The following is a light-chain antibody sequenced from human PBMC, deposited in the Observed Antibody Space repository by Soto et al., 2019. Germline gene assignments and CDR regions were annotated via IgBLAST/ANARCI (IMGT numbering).Light chain of an antibody. CDR3: QQRRVWPLT. CDR1: QSVGYY. V-gene: IGKV3-11*01. J-gene: IGKJ4*01. Sequence: VLTQSPDILSLSPGERATLSCRASQSVGYYLAWYQQRPGQAPRLLIYDSSNRATGIPARFSAGGSGTDFTLTISSLEPEDFAVYYCQQRRVWPLTFGGGTKVEIK. CDR2: DSS.